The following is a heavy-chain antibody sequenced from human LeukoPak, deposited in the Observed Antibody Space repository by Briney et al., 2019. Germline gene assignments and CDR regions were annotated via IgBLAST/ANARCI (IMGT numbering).Heavy chain of an antibody. CDR1: GFTLSSYA. Sequence: PGGSLRLSCAASGFTLSSYAMNWVRQAPGKGLEWVSSISSSSSYIYYADSVKGRFTISRDNAKNSLYLQMNSLRAEDTAVYYCARERGPFQTPGAFDIWGQGAMVTVSS. CDR2: ISSSSSYI. CDR3: ARERGPFQTPGAFDI. V-gene: IGHV3-21*01. J-gene: IGHJ3*02. D-gene: IGHD2-21*01.